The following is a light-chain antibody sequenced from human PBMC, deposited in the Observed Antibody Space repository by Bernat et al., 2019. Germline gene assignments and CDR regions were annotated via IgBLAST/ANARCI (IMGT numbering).Light chain of an antibody. CDR2: DAS. J-gene: IGKJ1*01. V-gene: IGKV3-11*01. Sequence: EIVLTQSPATLSLSPGERATLSCRASQSVSSYLAWYQQKPGQAPMLLIYDASNRATGIPARFSGSGSGTDLTLTISSLEPEDFAVYYCQQRSNWPPWTFGQGTKVEIK. CDR3: QQRSNWPPWT. CDR1: QSVSSY.